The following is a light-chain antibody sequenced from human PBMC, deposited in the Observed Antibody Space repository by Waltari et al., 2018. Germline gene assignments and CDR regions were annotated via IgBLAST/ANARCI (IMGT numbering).Light chain of an antibody. CDR3: MQALQTPEGFT. CDR2: WAS. CDR1: QTILYNSNNKNY. J-gene: IGKJ3*01. Sequence: DIVMTQSPDSLAVSLGERASINCTSSQTILYNSNNKNYLAWYQQKPGQPPKLLIYWASTRQSGVPDRFSGSGSGTDFTLKISRVEAEDVGVYYCMQALQTPEGFTFGPGTKVDIK. V-gene: IGKV4-1*01.